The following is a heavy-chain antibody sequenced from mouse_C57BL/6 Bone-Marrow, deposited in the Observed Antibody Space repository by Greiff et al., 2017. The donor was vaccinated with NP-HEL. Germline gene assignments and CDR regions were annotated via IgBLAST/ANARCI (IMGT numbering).Heavy chain of an antibody. D-gene: IGHD2-4*01. J-gene: IGHJ1*03. V-gene: IGHV1-81*01. CDR1: GYTFTSYG. CDR2: IYPRSGNT. CDR3: ARNDYEGYFDV. Sequence: LQESGAELARPGASVKLSCKASGYTFTSYGISWVKQRTGQGLEWIGEIYPRSGNTYYNEKFKGKATLTADKSSSTAYMELRSLTSEDSAVYFCARNDYEGYFDVWGTGTTVTVSS.